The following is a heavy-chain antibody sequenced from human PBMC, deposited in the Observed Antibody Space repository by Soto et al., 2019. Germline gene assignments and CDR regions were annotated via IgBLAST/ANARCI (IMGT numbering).Heavy chain of an antibody. J-gene: IGHJ6*03. D-gene: IGHD2-2*02. CDR2: INHSGST. Sequence: SETLSLTCAVYGGSFSGYYWSWIRQPPGKGLEWIGEINHSGSTNYNPSLKSRVTISVDTSKNQFSLKLSSVTAADTAVYYCARGFADCSSTSCYTSPYYYYMDVWGKGTTVTVSS. CDR1: GGSFSGYY. CDR3: ARGFADCSSTSCYTSPYYYYMDV. V-gene: IGHV4-34*01.